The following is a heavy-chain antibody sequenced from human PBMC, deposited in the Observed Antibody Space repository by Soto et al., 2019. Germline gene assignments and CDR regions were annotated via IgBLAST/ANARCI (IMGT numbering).Heavy chain of an antibody. D-gene: IGHD6-13*01. Sequence: ASVKVSCKASGYTFTSYGISWVRQAPGQGLEWMGWISAYNGNTNYAQKLQGRVTMTTDTSTSTAHMEPRSPRSDDTAVYSCRRDSWSGAGIAPGVPFDYWGQGTLVPVSS. V-gene: IGHV1-18*01. CDR1: GYTFTSYG. CDR3: RRDSWSGAGIAPGVPFDY. J-gene: IGHJ4*02. CDR2: ISAYNGNT.